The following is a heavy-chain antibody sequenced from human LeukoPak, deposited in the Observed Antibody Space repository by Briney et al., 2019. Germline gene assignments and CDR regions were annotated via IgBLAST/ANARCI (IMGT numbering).Heavy chain of an antibody. CDR2: INPNSGGT. J-gene: IGHJ4*02. CDR3: ARDLGYADY. CDR1: GYTFTGYY. D-gene: IGHD2-2*01. V-gene: IGHV1-2*02. Sequence: ASVKVSCKASGYTFTGYYMHWVRQAPGQGLEWMGWINPNSGGTNYAQKFQGRVTMTTDTSTSTAYMELRSLRSDDTAVYYCARDLGYADYWGQGTLVTVSS.